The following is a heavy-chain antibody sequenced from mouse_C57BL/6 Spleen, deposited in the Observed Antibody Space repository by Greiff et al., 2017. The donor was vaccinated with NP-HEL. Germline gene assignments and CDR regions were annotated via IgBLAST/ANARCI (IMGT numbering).Heavy chain of an antibody. Sequence: VQLVESGAELVMPGASVKLSCKASGYTFTSYWMHWVKQRPGQGLEWIGEIDPSDSYTNYNQKFKGKSTLTVDKSSSTAYMQLSSLTSEDSAVYYCARSGSNYDAMDYWGQGTSVTVSS. D-gene: IGHD2-5*01. CDR3: ARSGSNYDAMDY. CDR2: IDPSDSYT. CDR1: GYTFTSYW. V-gene: IGHV1-69*01. J-gene: IGHJ4*01.